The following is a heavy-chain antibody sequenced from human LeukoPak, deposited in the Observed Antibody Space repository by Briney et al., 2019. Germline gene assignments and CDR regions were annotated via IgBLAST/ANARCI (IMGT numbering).Heavy chain of an antibody. CDR3: ARGRSYDFWSGPIPPYGMDV. V-gene: IGHV1-8*01. CDR2: MNPNSGNT. CDR1: GYTFTSYD. Sequence: ASVKVSCKASGYTFTSYDINWVRQATGQGLEWMGWMNPNSGNTGYAQKFQGRVTMTRNTSTSTAYMELSSLRSEDTAVYYCARGRSYDFWSGPIPPYGMDVWGQGTTVTVSS. J-gene: IGHJ6*02. D-gene: IGHD3-3*01.